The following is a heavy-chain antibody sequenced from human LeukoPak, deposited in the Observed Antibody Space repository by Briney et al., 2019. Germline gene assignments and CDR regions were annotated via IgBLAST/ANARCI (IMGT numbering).Heavy chain of an antibody. V-gene: IGHV3-43*02. D-gene: IGHD1-26*01. Sequence: GGSVRLSCAASGFAFHAFDMYWVRQAPGKGLEWVSRIVNDGGKTYYSVSVRGRFTVSRDNSKDSLHLQMNSLRSDDAALYYCGTWAFYHGLDVWGQGTTVTVSS. CDR3: GTWAFYHGLDV. CDR2: IVNDGGKT. CDR1: GFAFHAFD. J-gene: IGHJ6*02.